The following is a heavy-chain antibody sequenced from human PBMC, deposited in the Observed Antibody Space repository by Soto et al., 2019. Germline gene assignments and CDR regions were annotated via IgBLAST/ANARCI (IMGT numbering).Heavy chain of an antibody. CDR3: AKDDGGYSYGYLDY. J-gene: IGHJ4*02. CDR1: GFTFSSYG. V-gene: IGHV3-30*18. D-gene: IGHD5-18*01. Sequence: SLRLSCAASGFTFSSYGMHWVRQAPGKGLEWVAVISYDGSNKYYADSVKGRFTISRDNSKNTLYLQMNSLRAEDTAVYYCAKDDGGYSYGYLDYWGQGTLVTVSS. CDR2: ISYDGSNK.